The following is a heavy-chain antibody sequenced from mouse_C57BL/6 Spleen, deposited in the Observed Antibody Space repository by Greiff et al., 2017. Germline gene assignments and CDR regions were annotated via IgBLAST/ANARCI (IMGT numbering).Heavy chain of an antibody. D-gene: IGHD1-1*01. CDR3: TRGDYYCSEAY. V-gene: IGHV5-9-1*02. CDR2: ISSGGDYI. J-gene: IGHJ3*01. CDR1: GFTFSSYA. Sequence: EVKLVESGEGLVKPGGSLKLSCAASGFTFSSYAMSWVRQTPEKRLEWVAYISSGGDYIYYADTVKGRFTISRDNARITLYMQMSSLKSEDTAMYYCTRGDYYCSEAYWGQGTLVTVSA.